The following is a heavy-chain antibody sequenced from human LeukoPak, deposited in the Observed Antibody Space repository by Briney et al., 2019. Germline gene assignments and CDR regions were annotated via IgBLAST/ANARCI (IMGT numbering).Heavy chain of an antibody. J-gene: IGHJ3*02. CDR3: ARDHWNSVGYAGHAFDI. D-gene: IGHD1-7*01. Sequence: ASVKVSCKASGGTFSSYAISWVRQAPGQGLEWMGRIIPILGIANYAQKFQGRVTITADKSTSTAYMELSSLRSEDTAVYYCARDHWNSVGYAGHAFDIWGQGTMVTVSS. V-gene: IGHV1-69*04. CDR1: GGTFSSYA. CDR2: IIPILGIA.